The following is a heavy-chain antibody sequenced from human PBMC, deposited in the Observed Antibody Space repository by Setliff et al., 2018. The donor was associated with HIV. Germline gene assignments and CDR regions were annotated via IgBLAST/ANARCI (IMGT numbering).Heavy chain of an antibody. V-gene: IGHV4-31*03. J-gene: IGHJ4*02. CDR2: IYYSGST. CDR1: GGSFRSGGYY. D-gene: IGHD3-16*01. CDR3: ARGLGADTDFNFFNI. Sequence: TCTVSGGSFRSGGYYWSWIRQHPGKGLEWIGYIYYSGSTYYNPSLKSRLTISVDTSKNQFSLKLTSVTAADTAVYFCARGLGADTDFNFFNIWGQGTLVTVSS.